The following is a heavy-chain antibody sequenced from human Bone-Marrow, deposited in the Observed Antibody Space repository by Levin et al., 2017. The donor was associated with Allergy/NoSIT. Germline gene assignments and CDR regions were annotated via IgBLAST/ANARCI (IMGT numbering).Heavy chain of an antibody. CDR2: FDPEDGET. V-gene: IGHV1-24*01. CDR1: GYTLSEFS. CDR3: ATDYSETLALGDY. J-gene: IGHJ4*02. Sequence: ASVKVSCKVFGYTLSEFSMHWVRQAPGKGLEWMGGFDPEDGETVYAQKFKGRLTMTVDTSSDTAYMEVRSLRSEDTAVYYCATDYSETLALGDYWGQGTLVTVSS. D-gene: IGHD2-21*01.